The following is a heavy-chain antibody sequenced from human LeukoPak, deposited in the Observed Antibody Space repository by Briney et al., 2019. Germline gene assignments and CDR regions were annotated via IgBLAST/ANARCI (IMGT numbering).Heavy chain of an antibody. J-gene: IGHJ6*03. D-gene: IGHD4-17*01. CDR3: ARPVHYYYYYMDV. CDR1: GYSISSGYY. Sequence: KPSQTMSLTCAVSGYSISSGYYWGWIRQPPGKGLEWIGSIYHSGSTYYNPSLKSRVTISVDTSKNQFSLELSSLTAAYTAVSSCARPVHYYYYYMDVWGRGTTVTVSS. CDR2: IYHSGST. V-gene: IGHV4-38-2*01.